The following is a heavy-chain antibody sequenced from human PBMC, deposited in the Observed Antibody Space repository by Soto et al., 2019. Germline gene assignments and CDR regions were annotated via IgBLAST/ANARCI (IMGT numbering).Heavy chain of an antibody. D-gene: IGHD3-10*01. V-gene: IGHV3-21*01. CDR2: IGGTDTFT. J-gene: IGHJ4*02. Sequence: EVQLVESGGGLVKPGESLRLSCVASGFTFKDYNMNWVRQAPGKGLEWVSSIGGTDTFTYYADSVKGRFSISSDNAKSSLLLQMNGLRAEDTAVDFCVRDGSLLGLTRWGQGTLVTVSS. CDR3: VRDGSLLGLTR. CDR1: GFTFKDYN.